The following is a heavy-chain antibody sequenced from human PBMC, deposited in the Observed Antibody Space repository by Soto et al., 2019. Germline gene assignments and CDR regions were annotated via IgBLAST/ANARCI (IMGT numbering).Heavy chain of an antibody. Sequence: EVQLVEPGGGLVKPGGSLRLSCAGSGFTFSNAWMSWVRRAPGKGLEWVGRIKSDAYGGAIDYAAPVKGRFTISRDDSKYTVFLQMSSLRAEDAAVYSCTTTKGRLEPPTDDFWGQGTPVIVSS. CDR2: IKSDAYGGAI. V-gene: IGHV3-15*01. CDR3: TTTKGRLEPPTDDF. CDR1: GFTFSNAW. J-gene: IGHJ4*02. D-gene: IGHD2-8*01.